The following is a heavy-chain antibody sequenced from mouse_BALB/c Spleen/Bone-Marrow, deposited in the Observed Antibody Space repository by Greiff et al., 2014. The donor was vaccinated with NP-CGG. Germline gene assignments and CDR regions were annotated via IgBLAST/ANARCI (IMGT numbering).Heavy chain of an antibody. V-gene: IGHV14-3*02. CDR3: ATTDSSGVFAY. J-gene: IGHJ3*01. D-gene: IGHD3-2*01. CDR2: IDPANGNT. CDR1: GFNIKDTY. Sequence: DVKLQESGAELVKPGASVKLSCTASGFNIKDTYMHWVKQRPEQGLEWIGRIDPANGNTKYDPKFQGKATITADTSSNTAYLQLSSLTPEDTAVYYCATTDSSGVFAYWGQGTLVTVSA.